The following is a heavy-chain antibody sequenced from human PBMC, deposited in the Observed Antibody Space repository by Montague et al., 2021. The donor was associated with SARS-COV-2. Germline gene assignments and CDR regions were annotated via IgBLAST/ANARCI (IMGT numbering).Heavy chain of an antibody. V-gene: IGHV4-59*12. J-gene: IGHJ5*02. CDR2: IYYSATT. D-gene: IGHD1-26*01. Sequence: SETLSLTCTVSGGSITNYYWTWIRQSPGRGLEWIGYIYYSATTNYNPSLKSRVTMSIDTSKNQFSLSLSSVTAADSAVYYCARLRRGTYYVSFDPWGQGALVSVPS. CDR3: ARLRRGTYYVSFDP. CDR1: GGSITNYY.